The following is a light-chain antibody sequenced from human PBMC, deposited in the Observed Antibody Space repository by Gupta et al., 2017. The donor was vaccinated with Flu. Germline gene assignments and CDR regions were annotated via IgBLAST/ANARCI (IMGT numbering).Light chain of an antibody. CDR1: SPNIGSNT. V-gene: IGLV1-44*01. Sequence: SALPPPPLASGTPGQRVTISCSGSSPNIGSNTVNWYQHLTGTAPKLLIHDDNDRSSGVPDRFSASKSGTTASLTISGLRAEDEADYYCSAFDNSRGTFVFGTGTRVIVV. J-gene: IGLJ1*01. CDR3: SAFDNSRGTFV. CDR2: DDN.